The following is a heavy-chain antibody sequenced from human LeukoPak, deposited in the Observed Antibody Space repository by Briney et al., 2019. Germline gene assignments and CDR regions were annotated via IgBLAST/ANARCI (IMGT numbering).Heavy chain of an antibody. V-gene: IGHV4-34*01. Sequence: NPSETLSLTCAVYGGSFSGYYWSWIRQPPGKGLEWIGEINHSGSTNYNPSLKSRVTISVDTSKNQLSLKLSSVTAADTAVYYCARGYYDSSGYYFDYWGQGTLVTVSS. CDR1: GGSFSGYY. CDR3: ARGYYDSSGYYFDY. CDR2: INHSGST. J-gene: IGHJ4*02. D-gene: IGHD3-22*01.